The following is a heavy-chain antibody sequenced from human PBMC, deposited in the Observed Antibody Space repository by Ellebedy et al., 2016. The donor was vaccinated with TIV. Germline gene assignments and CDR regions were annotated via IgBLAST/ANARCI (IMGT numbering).Heavy chain of an antibody. CDR2: ISAYTGDT. CDR1: GYAFGGYG. V-gene: IGHV1-18*01. Sequence: ASVKVSCKTFGYAFGGYGISWVRQAPGQGLEWMGWISAYTGDTEYAQNYRGRLTVTIDKSTSTAYMELRSLRFDDTAVYYCTRDMVQGMVARYLWFDLWGQGTLVTVSS. CDR3: TRDMVQGMVARYLWFDL. J-gene: IGHJ5*02. D-gene: IGHD4/OR15-4a*01.